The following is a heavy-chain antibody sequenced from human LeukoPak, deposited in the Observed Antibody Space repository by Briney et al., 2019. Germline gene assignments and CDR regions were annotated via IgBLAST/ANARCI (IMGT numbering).Heavy chain of an antibody. J-gene: IGHJ4*02. CDR3: ARNLNRYSSGWDDY. CDR1: GGTFSSYA. CDR2: IIPIFGTA. D-gene: IGHD6-19*01. Sequence: SVKVSCKASGGTFSSYAISWVRQAPGQGLEWMGRIIPIFGTANYAQKFQGRVTITTDESTSTAYMELSSLRSEDTAVYYCARNLNRYSSGWDDYWGQGTLVTVSS. V-gene: IGHV1-69*05.